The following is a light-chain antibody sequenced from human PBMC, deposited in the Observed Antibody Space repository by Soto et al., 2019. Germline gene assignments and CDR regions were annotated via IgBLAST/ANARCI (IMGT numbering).Light chain of an antibody. Sequence: EIVLTQSPATLSLSPGERATLSCRASQSIGLAIAWYQHKPGQAPRLLIFDASQRATGIPARFRGSGSGTDFTLSISSLQREDFATYFCQQSSNIPWTFGQGTKVEMK. CDR1: QSIGLA. CDR2: DAS. V-gene: IGKV3-11*01. J-gene: IGKJ1*01. CDR3: QQSSNIPWT.